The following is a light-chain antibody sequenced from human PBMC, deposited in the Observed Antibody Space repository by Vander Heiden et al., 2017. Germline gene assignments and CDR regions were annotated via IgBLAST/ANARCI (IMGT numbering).Light chain of an antibody. Sequence: DVVMTQTPLSLSVAPGQPASISCKSSQSLVHTDGRTYMYWFLQKSGQPPQPLIYEVSNRFSGVPERFSVSGSGPDFTLKISRVDPEDVGVYYCRRSIELPRTFGPGTKEEIK. CDR1: QSLVHTDGRTY. CDR3: RRSIELPRT. CDR2: EVS. V-gene: IGKV2D-29*01. J-gene: IGKJ1*01.